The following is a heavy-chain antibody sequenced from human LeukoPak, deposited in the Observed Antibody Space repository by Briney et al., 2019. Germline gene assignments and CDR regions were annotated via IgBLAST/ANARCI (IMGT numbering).Heavy chain of an antibody. Sequence: AGGSLRLSCAASGFTFSSYGMHWVRQAPGKGLEWVAVIWYDGSNKYYADSVKGRFTISRDNSKNTLYLQMNSLRAEDTAVYYCARATWDGSGSYYNNGNYFDYWGQGTLVTASS. CDR1: GFTFSSYG. CDR2: IWYDGSNK. CDR3: ARATWDGSGSYYNNGNYFDY. D-gene: IGHD3-10*01. J-gene: IGHJ4*02. V-gene: IGHV3-33*01.